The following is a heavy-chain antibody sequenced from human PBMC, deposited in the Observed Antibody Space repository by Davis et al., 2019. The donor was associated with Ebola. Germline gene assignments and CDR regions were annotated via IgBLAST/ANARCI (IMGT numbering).Heavy chain of an antibody. Sequence: GESLKISCKGSGYSFTSYWISWVRQMPGKGLEWMGIIYPGDSDTRYSPSFQGQVTISADKSISTAYLQWSSLKASDTAMYYCARCLGHDFWSIGWFDPWGQGTLVTVSS. CDR3: ARCLGHDFWSIGWFDP. J-gene: IGHJ5*02. D-gene: IGHD3-3*01. CDR1: GYSFTSYW. V-gene: IGHV5-51*01. CDR2: IYPGDSDT.